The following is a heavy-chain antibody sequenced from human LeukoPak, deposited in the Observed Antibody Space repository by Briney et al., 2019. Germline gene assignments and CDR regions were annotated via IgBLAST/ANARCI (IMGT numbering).Heavy chain of an antibody. Sequence: GGSLRLSCAASGFTFSSYWKSWVRQAPGKGLEWVANIKQDGSEKYYVDSVKGRFTISRDNAKNSLYLQMNSLRAEDTAVYYCGRDMDVWGQGSTVTVSS. CDR2: IKQDGSEK. V-gene: IGHV3-7*01. CDR3: GRDMDV. CDR1: GFTFSSYW. J-gene: IGHJ6*02. D-gene: IGHD3-10*01.